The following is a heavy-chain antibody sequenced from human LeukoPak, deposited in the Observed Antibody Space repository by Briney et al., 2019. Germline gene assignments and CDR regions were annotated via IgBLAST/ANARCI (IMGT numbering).Heavy chain of an antibody. Sequence: PGGSLRLSCAASGFTFSSHEMNWVRQAPGKGLEWVSYISSSGSTIYYADSVKGRFAISRDNAKNSLYLQMNSLRAEDTAVYYCARDTRYYYDSSGYSASDYWGQGTLVTVSS. J-gene: IGHJ4*02. D-gene: IGHD3-22*01. CDR3: ARDTRYYYDSSGYSASDY. CDR1: GFTFSSHE. CDR2: ISSSGSTI. V-gene: IGHV3-48*03.